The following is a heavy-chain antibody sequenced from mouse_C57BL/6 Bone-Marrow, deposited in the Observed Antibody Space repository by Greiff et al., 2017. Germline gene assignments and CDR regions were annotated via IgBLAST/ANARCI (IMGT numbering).Heavy chain of an antibody. V-gene: IGHV5-4*01. CDR3: ARETAQATAY. J-gene: IGHJ3*01. D-gene: IGHD3-2*02. Sequence: VQLQESGGGLVKPGGSLKLSCAASGFTFSSYAMSWVRQTPEKRLEWVATISDGGSYTYYPDNVKGRFTISRDNAKNNLYLQMSHLKSEDTAMYYCARETAQATAYWGQGTLVTVSA. CDR1: GFTFSSYA. CDR2: ISDGGSYT.